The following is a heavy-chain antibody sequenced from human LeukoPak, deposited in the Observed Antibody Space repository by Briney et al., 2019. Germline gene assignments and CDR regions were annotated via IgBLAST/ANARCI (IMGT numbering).Heavy chain of an antibody. Sequence: GGSLRLSCAASGFTFSSYATSWVRQAPGKGLEWVASIGPTGSDRYHADSIKGRFTISRDNANNFLYLQMNSLRAEDTAVYYCATETNGRHYDYWGQGTLLTVSS. J-gene: IGHJ4*02. D-gene: IGHD1-14*01. CDR3: ATETNGRHYDY. CDR1: GFTFSSYA. V-gene: IGHV3-21*06. CDR2: IGPTGSDR.